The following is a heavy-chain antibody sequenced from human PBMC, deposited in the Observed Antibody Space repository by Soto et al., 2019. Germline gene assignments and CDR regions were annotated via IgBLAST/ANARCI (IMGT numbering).Heavy chain of an antibody. Sequence: EVQLVESGGGVVQPGESLRLSCAASGFTFSAYDMHWVRQTTGKGLEWVSAIGAADDPYYLGSVKGRFTISRENANNSLYLQMNSLRAVDTAVYYCARAYSGRLPRRADYYFAMDVWGQGTTVTVSS. J-gene: IGHJ6*02. D-gene: IGHD2-15*01. CDR1: GFTFSAYD. V-gene: IGHV3-13*05. CDR2: IGAADDP. CDR3: ARAYSGRLPRRADYYFAMDV.